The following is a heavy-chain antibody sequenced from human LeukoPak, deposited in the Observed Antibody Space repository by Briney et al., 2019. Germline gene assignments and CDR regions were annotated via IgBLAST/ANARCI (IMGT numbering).Heavy chain of an antibody. CDR1: GFTFSSYG. Sequence: GRSLRLSCAASGFTFSSYGMHWVRQAPGKGLEWVAVIWYDGSNKYYADSVKGRFTISRDNSKNTLYLQMNSLRAEDTAVYYCARSARAFDIWGQGTMVTVSS. J-gene: IGHJ3*02. CDR3: ARSARAFDI. V-gene: IGHV3-33*01. CDR2: IWYDGSNK.